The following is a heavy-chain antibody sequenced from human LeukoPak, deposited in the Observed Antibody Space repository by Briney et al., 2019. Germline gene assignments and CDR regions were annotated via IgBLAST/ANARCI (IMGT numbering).Heavy chain of an antibody. V-gene: IGHV3-30*03. Sequence: GGSLRLSCAASGFTFSSYGMHWVRQAPGKGLEWVAVISYDGSNKYYADSVKGRFTISRDNSKNTLYLQMNSLRAEDTAVYYCASDVRAGYCSGGSCYSGGNGPYFDYWGQGTLVTVSS. J-gene: IGHJ4*02. CDR2: ISYDGSNK. CDR3: ASDVRAGYCSGGSCYSGGNGPYFDY. CDR1: GFTFSSYG. D-gene: IGHD2-15*01.